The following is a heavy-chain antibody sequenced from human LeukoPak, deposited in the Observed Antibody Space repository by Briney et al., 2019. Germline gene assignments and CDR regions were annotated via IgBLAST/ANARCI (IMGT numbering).Heavy chain of an antibody. CDR1: GYTFSNYG. Sequence: ASVKVSCKASGYTFSNYGISWVRQAPGLGLEWMGWTSYNGNTNYAQKFQDRVTMTTDTSTTAAYMELRSLESDDTAVYYCARHSGSGRQALGYWGQGTLVTVSS. V-gene: IGHV1-18*04. CDR2: TSYNGNT. J-gene: IGHJ4*02. CDR3: ARHSGSGRQALGY. D-gene: IGHD5-12*01.